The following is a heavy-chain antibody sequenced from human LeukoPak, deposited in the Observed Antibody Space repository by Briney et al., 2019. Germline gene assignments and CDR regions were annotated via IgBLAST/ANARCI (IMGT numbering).Heavy chain of an antibody. CDR2: INPSGGST. Sequence: ASVKVSCKASGYTFTSYGISWVRQAPGQGLEWMGIINPSGGSTSYAQKFQGRVTMTRDTSTSTDYMELSSLRSEDTAVYYCARVGSYYDSSGYSTAIFDYWGQGTLVTVSS. J-gene: IGHJ4*02. CDR1: GYTFTSYG. V-gene: IGHV1-46*01. CDR3: ARVGSYYDSSGYSTAIFDY. D-gene: IGHD3-22*01.